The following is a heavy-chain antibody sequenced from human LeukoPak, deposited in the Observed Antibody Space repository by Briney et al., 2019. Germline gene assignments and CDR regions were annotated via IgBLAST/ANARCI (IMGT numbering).Heavy chain of an antibody. D-gene: IGHD3-10*01. J-gene: IGHJ4*02. CDR3: TAVYYCARDRSGYFDY. CDR2: ISGSGGST. V-gene: IGHV3-23*01. Sequence: GGSLRLSCAASGFTFSSYAMSWVRQAPGKGLGWVSAISGSGGSTYYADSVKGRFTISRDNSKNTLYLQMNSLRAEDSLRAEDTAVYYCARDRSGYFDYWGQGTLVTVSS. CDR1: GFTFSSYA.